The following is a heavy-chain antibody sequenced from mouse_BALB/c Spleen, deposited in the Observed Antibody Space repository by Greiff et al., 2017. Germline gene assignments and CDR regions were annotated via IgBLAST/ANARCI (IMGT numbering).Heavy chain of an antibody. Sequence: VKLMESGPGLVAPSQSLSITCTVSGFSLTGYGVNWVRQPPGKGLEWLGMIWGDGSTDYNSALKSRLSISKDNSKSQVFLKMNSLQTDDTARYYCARALMITGYAMDYWGQGTSVTVSS. J-gene: IGHJ4*01. CDR3: ARALMITGYAMDY. CDR1: GFSLTGYG. V-gene: IGHV2-6-7*01. D-gene: IGHD2-4*01. CDR2: IWGDGST.